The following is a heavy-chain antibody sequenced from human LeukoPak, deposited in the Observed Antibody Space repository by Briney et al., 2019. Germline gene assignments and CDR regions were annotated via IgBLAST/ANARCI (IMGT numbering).Heavy chain of an antibody. Sequence: GGSLRLSCAASGFTFSSYEMNWVRQAPGKGLEWVSYISSSGSTIYYADSVKGRFTISRDNSKNTLYLQMNSLRAEDTAVYYCAKDAGPVRGGDKYYFDYWGQGTLVTVSS. CDR3: AKDAGPVRGGDKYYFDY. V-gene: IGHV3-48*03. D-gene: IGHD2-21*02. CDR2: ISSSGSTI. J-gene: IGHJ4*02. CDR1: GFTFSSYE.